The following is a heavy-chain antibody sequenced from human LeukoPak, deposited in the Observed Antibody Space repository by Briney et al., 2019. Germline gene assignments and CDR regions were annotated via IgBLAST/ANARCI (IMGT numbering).Heavy chain of an antibody. CDR2: IYYSGST. CDR1: GGSISSYY. D-gene: IGHD1-20*01. CDR3: ARGDNYWFDP. Sequence: SETLSLTCTVSGGSISSYYWSWIRQPPGKGLEWIGYIYYSGSTNYNPSPKSRVTISVDTSKNQFSLKLSSVTAADTAVYYCARGDNYWFDPWGQGTLVTVSS. V-gene: IGHV4-59*01. J-gene: IGHJ5*02.